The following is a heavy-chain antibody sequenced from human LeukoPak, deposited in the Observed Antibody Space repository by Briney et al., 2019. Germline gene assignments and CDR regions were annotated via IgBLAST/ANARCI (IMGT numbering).Heavy chain of an antibody. CDR3: ARVPFLEWLLPHAFDY. D-gene: IGHD3-3*02. V-gene: IGHV1-18*01. CDR2: IRTYNANT. Sequence: ASVKVSCKASGYTFTSSGITWVRQAPGPGLEWMGWIRTYNANTNYAKKPPGRVTMTTDTSTSTAYMELRSLRSDDTAVYYCARVPFLEWLLPHAFDYWGQGTLVTVSS. J-gene: IGHJ4*02. CDR1: GYTFTSSG.